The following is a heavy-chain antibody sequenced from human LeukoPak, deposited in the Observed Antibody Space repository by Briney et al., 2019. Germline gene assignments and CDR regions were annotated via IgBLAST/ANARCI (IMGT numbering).Heavy chain of an antibody. CDR1: GYTFTSYG. CDR3: ARDSGVLRYFDWSEVYYFDY. Sequence: EASVTVSCKASGYTFTSYGISWVRQAPGQGLEWMGWISAYNGNTNYAQKLQGRVTMTTDTSTSTAYMELRSLRSDDTAVYYCARDSGVLRYFDWSEVYYFDYWGQGTLVTVSS. CDR2: ISAYNGNT. V-gene: IGHV1-18*01. J-gene: IGHJ4*02. D-gene: IGHD3-9*01.